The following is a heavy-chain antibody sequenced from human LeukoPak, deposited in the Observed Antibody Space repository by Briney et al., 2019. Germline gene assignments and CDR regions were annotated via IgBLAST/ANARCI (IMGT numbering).Heavy chain of an antibody. D-gene: IGHD5/OR15-5a*01. Sequence: ASVKVSCKASGYTFTSYYMHWVRQAPGQGLEWMGIINPSGGSTSYAQKFQGRVTMTRDTSTSTVYMELSSLRSEDTAVYYCARDSVSSYYYYYMDVWGKGTTVTISS. CDR2: INPSGGST. J-gene: IGHJ6*03. CDR3: ARDSVSSYYYYYMDV. V-gene: IGHV1-46*01. CDR1: GYTFTSYY.